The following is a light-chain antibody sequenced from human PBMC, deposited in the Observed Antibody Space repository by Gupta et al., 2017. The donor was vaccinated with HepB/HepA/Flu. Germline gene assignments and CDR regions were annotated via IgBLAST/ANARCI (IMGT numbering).Light chain of an antibody. CDR3: QHEGSSPLT. Sequence: EIVLTQSPGTLYLSPGERATRSCRASQSVRSSYLAWYQQKPGQAPRLLIYGASSRATGIPDRFSGSGSGTEFTLTISRREPEDFAVYYCQHEGSSPLTFGGGTKVEIK. CDR1: QSVRSSY. V-gene: IGKV3-20*01. CDR2: GAS. J-gene: IGKJ4*01.